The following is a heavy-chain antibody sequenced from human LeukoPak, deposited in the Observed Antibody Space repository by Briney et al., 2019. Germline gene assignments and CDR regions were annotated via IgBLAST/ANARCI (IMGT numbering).Heavy chain of an antibody. CDR2: MYTSGTT. CDR3: AKDGGLQQLPRGGDWYFDL. CDR1: GGSINSFD. V-gene: IGHV4-4*07. D-gene: IGHD6-13*01. Sequence: PSETLSLTCTVSGGSINSFDWSWIRQPARKGLECIWRMYTSGTTKYNPSLRSRVTMSVDTSKNQLSLKMSSVTASGTLSYYCAKDGGLQQLPRGGDWYFDLWGRGSLVTVYS. J-gene: IGHJ2*01.